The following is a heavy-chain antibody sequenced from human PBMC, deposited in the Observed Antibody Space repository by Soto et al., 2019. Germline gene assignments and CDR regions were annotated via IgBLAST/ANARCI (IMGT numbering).Heavy chain of an antibody. CDR3: AKGSPPFDL. V-gene: IGHV3-23*01. Sequence: EVQLLESGGGLVQPGGSLRLSCAASQFTFSYYAMGWVRQAPGKGLEWVSLISGAGGSTNYADSVKGRFAISRDNSETTLYLQMNSLSAEDTAVYYCAKGSPPFDLWGRGTLVIVSS. J-gene: IGHJ2*01. CDR2: ISGAGGST. CDR1: QFTFSYYA.